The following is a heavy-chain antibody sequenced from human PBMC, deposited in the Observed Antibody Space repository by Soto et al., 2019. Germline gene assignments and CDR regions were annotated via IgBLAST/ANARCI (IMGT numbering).Heavy chain of an antibody. V-gene: IGHV3-33*01. CDR1: GFIFSSYG. D-gene: IGHD7-27*01. CDR2: IRYDGSKT. Sequence: QVQLVESGGGVVQPGGSLRLSCAPSGFIFSSYGMHWVRQAPGKGLEWVAVIRYDGSKTYYEDSVKGRFTISRDKSKNTLYLQMNSLRAEDTAVYYCARVKQGRGGYGSPFDYWGQGTLVTVAS. J-gene: IGHJ4*02. CDR3: ARVKQGRGGYGSPFDY.